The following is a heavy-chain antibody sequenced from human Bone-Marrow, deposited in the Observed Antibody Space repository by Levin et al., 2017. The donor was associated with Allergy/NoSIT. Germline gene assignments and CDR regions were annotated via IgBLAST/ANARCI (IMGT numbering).Heavy chain of an antibody. CDR1: GFTFSTYA. J-gene: IGHJ3*01. V-gene: IGHV3-23*01. CDR3: AEDRRKFQWFGQALQRRPYRPDGFDV. Sequence: PAGGSLRLSCAASGFTFSTYAMTWVRLAPGKGLEWVSSVTDSGDRTYYADSVKGRFTIPRDNSKNTVFLQMNSLRAGDTAIYYCAEDRRKFQWFGQALQRRPYRPDGFDVWGQGTKVAVSS. CDR2: VTDSGDRT. D-gene: IGHD3-10*01.